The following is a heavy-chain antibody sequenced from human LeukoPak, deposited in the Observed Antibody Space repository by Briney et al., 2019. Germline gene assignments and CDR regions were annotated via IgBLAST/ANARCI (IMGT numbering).Heavy chain of an antibody. D-gene: IGHD3-22*01. CDR3: ARDRVYYDSSGYYYNWFDP. V-gene: IGHV4-39*07. CDR2: IYYSGST. CDR1: GGSISSSSYY. Sequence: SETLSLTCTVSGGSISSSSYYWGWIRQPPGKGLEWIGSIYYSGSTYYNPSLKSRVTISVDTSKNQFSLKLSSVTAADTAVYYCARDRVYYDSSGYYYNWFDPWGQGTLVTVSS. J-gene: IGHJ5*02.